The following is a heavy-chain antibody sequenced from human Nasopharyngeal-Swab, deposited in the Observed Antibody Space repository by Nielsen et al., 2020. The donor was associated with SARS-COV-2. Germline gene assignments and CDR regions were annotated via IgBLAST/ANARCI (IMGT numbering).Heavy chain of an antibody. Sequence: GESLKISCAASGFTFSSYWMHWVRQAPGKGLVWVARIKSDGSSTSYADSVKGRFTISRDNAKNTLYLQMNSLRAEDTAAYYCARAYYFDSWGQGTLVTVSS. V-gene: IGHV3-74*01. CDR2: IKSDGSST. J-gene: IGHJ4*02. CDR1: GFTFSSYW. CDR3: ARAYYFDS.